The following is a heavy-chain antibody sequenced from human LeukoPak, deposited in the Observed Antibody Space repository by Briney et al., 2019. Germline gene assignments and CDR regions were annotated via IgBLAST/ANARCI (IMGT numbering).Heavy chain of an antibody. V-gene: IGHV1-8*01. CDR3: ARGPRNDP. Sequence: GASVKVSCKTSGYPFTTWEINWVRQAAGRGLEWMGWVHPNGGNTAYAQKFQGRVTMTRDTSISTAYVELSGLTSDDTAVYFCARGPRNDPWGQGTLVTVSS. CDR1: GYPFTTWE. J-gene: IGHJ5*02. CDR2: VHPNGGNT. D-gene: IGHD1-14*01.